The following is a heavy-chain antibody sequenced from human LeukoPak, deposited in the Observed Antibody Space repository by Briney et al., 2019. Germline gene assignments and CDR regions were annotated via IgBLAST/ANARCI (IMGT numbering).Heavy chain of an antibody. CDR3: ARVNWNLRGLIDY. Sequence: SETLSLTCTVSGGSISSGDYYWSWIRQPPGKGLEWIGYIYYSGSTYYNPSLKSRVTISVDTSKNQFSLKLSSVTAADTAVYYCARVNWNLRGLIDYWGQGTLVTVSS. J-gene: IGHJ4*02. D-gene: IGHD1-1*01. V-gene: IGHV4-30-4*01. CDR1: GGSISSGDYY. CDR2: IYYSGST.